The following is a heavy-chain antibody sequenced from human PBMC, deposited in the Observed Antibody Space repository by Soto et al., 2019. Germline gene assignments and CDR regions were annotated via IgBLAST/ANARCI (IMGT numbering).Heavy chain of an antibody. CDR2: IYHSGST. Sequence: KTSETLSLTCAVSGGSISSGGYSWSWIRQPPGKGLEWIGYIYHSGSTYYNPSLKSRVTISVDRSKNQFSLKLSSVTAADTAVYYCARAQEASDYSNYVSWFDPWGQGTLVTVSS. J-gene: IGHJ5*02. CDR1: GGSISSGGYS. D-gene: IGHD4-4*01. CDR3: ARAQEASDYSNYVSWFDP. V-gene: IGHV4-30-2*01.